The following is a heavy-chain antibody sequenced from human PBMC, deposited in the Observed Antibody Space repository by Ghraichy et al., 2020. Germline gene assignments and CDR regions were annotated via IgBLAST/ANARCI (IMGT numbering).Heavy chain of an antibody. Sequence: SGPTLVKPRQTLTLTCTFSGFSLSTSGVAVGWIRQPPGKALEWLALIYWDDDKRYSPSPSLKSRLTITKDTSKNQVVLSMTNMDPVDTATYYCAHRLDGFDFWGPGILVTVSS. J-gene: IGHJ4*02. CDR2: IYWDDDK. CDR1: GFSLSTSGVA. D-gene: IGHD3/OR15-3a*01. V-gene: IGHV2-5*02. CDR3: AHRLDGFDF.